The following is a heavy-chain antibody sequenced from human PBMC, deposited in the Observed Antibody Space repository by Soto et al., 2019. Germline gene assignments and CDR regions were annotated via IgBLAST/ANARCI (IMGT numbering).Heavy chain of an antibody. CDR2: IYYSGST. CDR1: GGSVSSGSYY. CDR3: ARGKYDFWSGYYSSFDY. V-gene: IGHV4-61*01. D-gene: IGHD3-3*01. Sequence: LCGGSVSSGSYYWSWIRQPPGKGLEWIGYIYYSGSTNYNPSLKSRVTISVDTSKNQFSLKLSSVTAADTAVYYCARGKYDFWSGYYSSFDYWGQGTLVTVSS. J-gene: IGHJ4*02.